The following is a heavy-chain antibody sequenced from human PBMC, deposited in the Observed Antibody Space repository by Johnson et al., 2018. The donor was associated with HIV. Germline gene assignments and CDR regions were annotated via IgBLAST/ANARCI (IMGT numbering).Heavy chain of an antibody. CDR3: ARGEGRGAFDI. Sequence: MQLVESGGGVVQPGRSLKLSCAASGFTFSSYAMHWVRQAPGKGLDWVAVISYDGSNKYYADSVKGRFTISRDNSKNTLYLQMNSLRAEDTALYYCARGEGRGAFDIWGQGTMVTVSS. V-gene: IGHV3-30-3*01. D-gene: IGHD3-10*01. J-gene: IGHJ3*02. CDR2: ISYDGSNK. CDR1: GFTFSSYA.